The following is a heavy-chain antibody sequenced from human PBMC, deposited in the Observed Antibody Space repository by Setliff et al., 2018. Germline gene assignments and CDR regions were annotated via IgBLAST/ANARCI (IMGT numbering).Heavy chain of an antibody. J-gene: IGHJ3*01. CDR3: ARQPPLNWAIPFDL. CDR2: IYSSGIT. D-gene: IGHD7-27*01. Sequence: KTSETLSLTCTVSGGSITNFYWNWIRQSPGKGLEWIGYIYSSGITNYNPSLKSRLTMSVDTSKNQFSLHLSSMTAADTAVYYCARQPPLNWAIPFDLWGQGKRVTV. CDR1: GGSITNFY. V-gene: IGHV4-59*08.